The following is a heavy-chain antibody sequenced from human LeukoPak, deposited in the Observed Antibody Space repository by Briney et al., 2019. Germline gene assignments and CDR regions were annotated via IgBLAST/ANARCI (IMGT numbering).Heavy chain of an antibody. D-gene: IGHD2-2*01. V-gene: IGHV3-23*01. CDR2: ISASGGFT. Sequence: GGSLRLSCAASEFTFDSFTMNWVPQAPGKGLEWVSGISASGGFTYYADSVKGRFTISRDNSKNTLYLQMNSLRAEDTAVYYCARDIVVPAAMLGDYYYYGMDVWGQGTTVTVSS. J-gene: IGHJ6*02. CDR1: EFTFDSFT. CDR3: ARDIVVPAAMLGDYYYYGMDV.